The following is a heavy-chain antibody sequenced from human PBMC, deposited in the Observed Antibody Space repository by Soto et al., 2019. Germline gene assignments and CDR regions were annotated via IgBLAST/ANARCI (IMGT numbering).Heavy chain of an antibody. V-gene: IGHV4-59*08. CDR3: ASHMYGSGSSLFDY. CDR1: GGSISSYY. J-gene: IGHJ4*02. D-gene: IGHD3-10*01. CDR2: IYYSGST. Sequence: SETLSLTCTVSGGSISSYYWSWIRQPPGKGLEWIGYIYYSGSTNYNPSLKSRVTISVDTSKNQFSLKLSSVTAADTAVYYCASHMYGSGSSLFDYWGQGTLVTVSS.